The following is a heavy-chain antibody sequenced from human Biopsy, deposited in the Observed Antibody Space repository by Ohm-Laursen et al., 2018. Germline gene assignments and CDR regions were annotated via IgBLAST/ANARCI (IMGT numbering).Heavy chain of an antibody. J-gene: IGHJ4*02. D-gene: IGHD1-26*01. CDR3: ARVGVGAPSIDYFDS. V-gene: IGHV4-59*07. CDR2: VYYTGST. Sequence: SDTLSLTCAVSGDSISSYYWSWIRQPPGKGLQWIGYVYYTGSTDYNPSLKSRVTISVDRSKNHFSLELSSVTAADTAVYYCARVGVGAPSIDYFDSWGQGALVTVSS. CDR1: GDSISSYY.